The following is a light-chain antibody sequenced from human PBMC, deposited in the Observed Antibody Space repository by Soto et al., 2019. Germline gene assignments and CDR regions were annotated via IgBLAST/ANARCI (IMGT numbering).Light chain of an antibody. CDR1: SSDVGGYDY. J-gene: IGLJ1*01. CDR3: TSYTGSSTPYV. CDR2: EVS. V-gene: IGLV2-14*01. Sequence: QSALTQPASVSGSPGQSLTISCTGTSSDVGGYDYVSWYQQRPGKAPTLMISEVSNRPSGVSNRFSGSKSGSTASLTISGLQAEDEADYYCTSYTGSSTPYVFGTGTKVTVL.